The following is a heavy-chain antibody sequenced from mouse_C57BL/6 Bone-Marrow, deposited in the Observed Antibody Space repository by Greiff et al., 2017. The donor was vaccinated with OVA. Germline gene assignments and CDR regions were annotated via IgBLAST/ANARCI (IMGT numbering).Heavy chain of an antibody. CDR2: IWSGGST. CDR3: AKHYSNYNAMDY. D-gene: IGHD2-5*01. Sequence: QVQLQQSGPGLVQPSQSLSITCTVSGFSLTSYGVHWVRQSPGKGLEWLGVIWSGGSTDYNAAFMSRLSITKDNSKSQVFFKMNSLQADDTAIYYCAKHYSNYNAMDYWGQGTSVTVSS. CDR1: GFSLTSYG. J-gene: IGHJ4*01. V-gene: IGHV2-5*01.